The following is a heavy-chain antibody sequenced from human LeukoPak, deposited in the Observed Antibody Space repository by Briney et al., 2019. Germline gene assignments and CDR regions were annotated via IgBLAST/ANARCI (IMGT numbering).Heavy chain of an antibody. CDR3: ARGRYFDFYAAFDY. J-gene: IGHJ4*02. CDR2: IIPIFGTA. D-gene: IGHD3-9*01. Sequence: SVKVSCKASGGTFISYAISWVRQAPGQGLEWMGGIIPIFGTADYAQKFQGRVTITADKSPSTAYMELSSLRSEGTAVYYCARGRYFDFYAAFDYWGQGTAVTVSS. V-gene: IGHV1-69*06. CDR1: GGTFISYA.